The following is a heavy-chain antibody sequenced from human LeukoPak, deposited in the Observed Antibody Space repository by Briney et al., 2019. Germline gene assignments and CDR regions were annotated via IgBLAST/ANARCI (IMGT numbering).Heavy chain of an antibody. CDR3: AKDGYSSSWFYFDY. V-gene: IGHV3-23*01. D-gene: IGHD6-13*01. J-gene: IGHJ4*02. Sequence: GGSLRLSCTASGFTFSSYAMGWVRQAPGKGLDGVSGISAGAYTTYYADSVKGRFTLSRDTSKNTLYLQMNSLRAEDTAVYYCAKDGYSSSWFYFDYWGQGTLVTVSS. CDR2: ISAGAYTT. CDR1: GFTFSSYA.